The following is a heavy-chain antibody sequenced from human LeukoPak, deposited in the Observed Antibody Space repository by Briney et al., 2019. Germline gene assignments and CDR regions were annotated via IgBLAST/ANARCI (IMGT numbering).Heavy chain of an antibody. D-gene: IGHD3-16*02. J-gene: IGHJ3*02. CDR1: GVSISSSNDY. Sequence: SETLSLTCTVSGVSISSSNDYWGRIRQPPEKGLECVGAIYSSGSTYYNPSLESRVTISVGTSKNQFSLKLSSVTATDTALYYCARLNQFDYVWGSFRSDAFDIWGQGTMVIVSS. V-gene: IGHV4-39*01. CDR2: IYSSGST. CDR3: ARLNQFDYVWGSFRSDAFDI.